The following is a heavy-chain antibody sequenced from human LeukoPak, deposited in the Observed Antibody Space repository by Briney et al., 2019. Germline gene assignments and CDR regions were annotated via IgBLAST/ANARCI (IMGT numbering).Heavy chain of an antibody. J-gene: IGHJ2*01. CDR3: VRDVQLGNFDY. D-gene: IGHD6-13*01. CDR1: GYTFTSDG. CDR2: IRTNDGAT. V-gene: IGHV1-18*01. Sequence: GASVKVSCKASGYTFTSDGISWVRQAPGQGLEWMGWIRTNDGATNYASKLQGRVTVTTDTSTSTAYMELRSLRSDDTALYYCVRDVQLGNFDYWGRGTLVTVSS.